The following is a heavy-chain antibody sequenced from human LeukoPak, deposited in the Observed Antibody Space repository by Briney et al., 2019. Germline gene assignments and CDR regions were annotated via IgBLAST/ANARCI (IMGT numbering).Heavy chain of an antibody. Sequence: PGGSLRLSCAASGFTVSSNYMSWVRQAPGKGLEWVSVIYSGGSTYYADSVKGRFTISRHNSKNTLYLQMNSLRAEDTAVYYCATQPKTTFNSSSCDWGQGTLVTVSS. CDR2: IYSGGST. CDR3: ATQPKTTFNSSSCD. J-gene: IGHJ4*02. CDR1: GFTVSSNY. V-gene: IGHV3-53*04. D-gene: IGHD6-13*01.